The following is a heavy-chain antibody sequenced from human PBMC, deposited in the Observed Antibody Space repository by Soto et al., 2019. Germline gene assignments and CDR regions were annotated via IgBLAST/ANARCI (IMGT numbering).Heavy chain of an antibody. CDR1: GYTFTSYG. D-gene: IGHD6-13*01. J-gene: IGHJ6*02. Sequence: QVQLVQSGAEVKKPGASVKVSCKASGYTFTSYGISWVRQAPGQGLEWMGWISAYNGNTNYAQKLQGRVTMTTDTSTSTAYMELRSLRSDYTAVYYCARLRVGIEQQLVIYYGMDVWGQGTTVTVSS. V-gene: IGHV1-18*04. CDR3: ARLRVGIEQQLVIYYGMDV. CDR2: ISAYNGNT.